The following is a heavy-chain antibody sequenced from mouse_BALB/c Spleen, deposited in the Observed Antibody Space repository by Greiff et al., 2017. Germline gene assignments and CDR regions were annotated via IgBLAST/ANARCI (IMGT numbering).Heavy chain of an antibody. V-gene: IGHV7-3*02. J-gene: IGHJ4*01. D-gene: IGHD2-12*01. CDR3: ARCYDRYAMDY. CDR1: GFTFTDYY. CDR2: IRNTANGDTT. Sequence: EVQVEQSGGGLVQPGGSLRFSCATSGFTFTDYYMRWVRQPPGKALEWLGFIRNTANGDTTEYSASVKGPFTISRDNSQSVLYLHMNALRAEYSATDCCARCYDRYAMDYGDQGTSVTVSS.